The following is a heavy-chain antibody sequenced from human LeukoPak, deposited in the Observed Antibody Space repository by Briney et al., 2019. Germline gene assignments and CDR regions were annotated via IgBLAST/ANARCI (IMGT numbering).Heavy chain of an antibody. CDR2: ISAYNGNT. CDR3: ARDTLVATGTYYYYGMDV. J-gene: IGHJ6*02. CDR1: GYTFTSYG. V-gene: IGHV1-18*01. D-gene: IGHD5-12*01. Sequence: ASVKVSCKASGYTFTSYGISWVRQAPGQGLEWMGWISAYNGNTNYAQKLQGRVTMTTDTSTSTTYMELRSLRSDDTAVYYCARDTLVATGTYYYYGMDVWGQGTTVTVSS.